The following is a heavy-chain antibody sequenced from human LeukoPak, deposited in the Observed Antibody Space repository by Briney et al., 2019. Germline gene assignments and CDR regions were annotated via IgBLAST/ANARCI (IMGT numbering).Heavy chain of an antibody. CDR3: AKEKWDY. Sequence: GGSLRLSCAASGFTLNNYVMSWVRQAPGRGLEWVSTITDSGGSTYFADSVKGRFTISRDNSKNTLYLQMNSLRVEDTAVYYCAKEKWDYWGQGTPVTVSS. D-gene: IGHD2-8*01. CDR2: ITDSGGST. V-gene: IGHV3-23*01. CDR1: GFTLNNYV. J-gene: IGHJ4*02.